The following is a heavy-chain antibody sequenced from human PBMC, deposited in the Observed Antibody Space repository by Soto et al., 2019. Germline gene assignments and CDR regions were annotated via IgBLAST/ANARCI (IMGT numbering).Heavy chain of an antibody. Sequence: PSETLSLTCTVSGGSISSGDYYWSWIRQPPGKGLEWIGYIYYSGSTYYNPSLKSRVTISVDTSKNQFSLKLSSVTAADTAVYYCAREIGLLWFGELSGDYGMDVWGQGTTVTVS. J-gene: IGHJ6*02. D-gene: IGHD3-10*01. V-gene: IGHV4-30-4*01. CDR1: GGSISSGDYY. CDR2: IYYSGST. CDR3: AREIGLLWFGELSGDYGMDV.